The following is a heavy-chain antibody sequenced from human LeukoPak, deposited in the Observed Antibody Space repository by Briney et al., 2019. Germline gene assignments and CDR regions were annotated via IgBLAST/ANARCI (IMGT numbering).Heavy chain of an antibody. CDR1: GCTFSSYS. D-gene: IGHD3-10*01. CDR3: AKDYAYYYGSGIGGFDY. Sequence: PGGSLRLSCAASGCTFSSYSMSWVRQAPGKGLEGVSAISGSGATTYYAYSVKGRFTISRDKSNNTLYLQMNSLRAEDTAVYYCAKDYAYYYGSGIGGFDYWGQGTLVTVSS. J-gene: IGHJ4*02. V-gene: IGHV3-23*01. CDR2: ISGSGATT.